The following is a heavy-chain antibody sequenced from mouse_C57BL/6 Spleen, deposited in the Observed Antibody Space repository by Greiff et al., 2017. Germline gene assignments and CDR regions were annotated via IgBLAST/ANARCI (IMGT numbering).Heavy chain of an antibody. CDR1: GYTFTSFW. Sequence: QVQLQQPGAELVQPGASVKMSCKASGYTFTSFWITLVKHRPGQGLEWIGDVYPCSGSTNYNEKFKSKATLTVDTSSSTANMQLSSLTSEDSAVYYCARVRYYFDYWGQGTTLTVSS. D-gene: IGHD2-14*01. CDR3: ARVRYYFDY. V-gene: IGHV1-55*01. J-gene: IGHJ2*01. CDR2: VYPCSGST.